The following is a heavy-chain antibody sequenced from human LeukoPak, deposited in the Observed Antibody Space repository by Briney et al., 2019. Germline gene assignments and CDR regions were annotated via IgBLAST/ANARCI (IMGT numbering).Heavy chain of an antibody. CDR3: ATDLRANYYDSSGYGPDWYFDL. V-gene: IGHV5-51*01. CDR1: GYSFTTYW. Sequence: PGESLKISCKASGYSFTTYWIAWVRQLPGKGLEWMGRVYPGDSDTTYSPSFQGQVTISADKSINTAYLQWSSLKASDTAMYYCATDLRANYYDSSGYGPDWYFDLWGRGTLVTVSS. CDR2: VYPGDSDT. D-gene: IGHD3-22*01. J-gene: IGHJ2*01.